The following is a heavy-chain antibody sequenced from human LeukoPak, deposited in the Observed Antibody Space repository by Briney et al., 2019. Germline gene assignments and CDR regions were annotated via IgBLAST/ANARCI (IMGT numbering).Heavy chain of an antibody. CDR2: IYSGGST. D-gene: IGHD3-10*01. Sequence: GGSLRLSCAASGFTVSSNYMSWVRQAPGKGLEWVSVIYSGGSTYYTDSVKCRFAISRDNSKNTLYLQMNSLRAEDTAVYYCARQALWFGELSDFDYWGQGTLVTVSS. CDR3: ARQALWFGELSDFDY. V-gene: IGHV3-66*04. J-gene: IGHJ4*02. CDR1: GFTVSSNY.